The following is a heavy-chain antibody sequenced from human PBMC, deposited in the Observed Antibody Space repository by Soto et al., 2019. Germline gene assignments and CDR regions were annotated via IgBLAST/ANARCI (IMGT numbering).Heavy chain of an antibody. J-gene: IGHJ3*02. CDR1: GYTFTGYY. Sequence: ASVKVSCKASGYTFTGYYMHWVRQAPGQGLEWMGWINPNSGGTNYAQKFQGWATMTRDTSISTAYMELSRLRSDDTAVYYCARDSALSSSSVNAFDIWGQGTMVTVSS. CDR2: INPNSGGT. V-gene: IGHV1-2*04. D-gene: IGHD6-6*01. CDR3: ARDSALSSSSVNAFDI.